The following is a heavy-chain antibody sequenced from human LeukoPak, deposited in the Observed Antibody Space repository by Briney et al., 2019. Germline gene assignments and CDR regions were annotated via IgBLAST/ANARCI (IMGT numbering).Heavy chain of an antibody. J-gene: IGHJ3*02. D-gene: IGHD3-22*01. V-gene: IGHV4-31*03. CDR3: ARDSYEYYYDSSGYSGNAFDI. CDR1: GGSISSGGYY. CDR2: IYYSGST. Sequence: SETLSLTCTVSGGSISSGGYYWSWIRQHPGKGLEWIGYIYYSGSTYYNPSLKSRVTISVDTSKNQFSLKLSSVTAADTAVYYCARDSYEYYYDSSGYSGNAFDIWGQGTMVTVSS.